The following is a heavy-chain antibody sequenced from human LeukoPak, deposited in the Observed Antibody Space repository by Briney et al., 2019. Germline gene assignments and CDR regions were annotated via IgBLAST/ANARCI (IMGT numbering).Heavy chain of an antibody. J-gene: IGHJ4*02. V-gene: IGHV3-23*01. Sequence: PGGSLRLSCAASGFIFSSYAMSWVRQAPGKGLEWVSVISGSGGSTYFADSVKGRFTISRDISKNTLYLQMNSLRAEDTAVYYCAGDLGRWSPFDYWGQGTLVTVSS. CDR1: GFIFSSYA. CDR3: AGDLGRWSPFDY. D-gene: IGHD1-1*01. CDR2: ISGSGGST.